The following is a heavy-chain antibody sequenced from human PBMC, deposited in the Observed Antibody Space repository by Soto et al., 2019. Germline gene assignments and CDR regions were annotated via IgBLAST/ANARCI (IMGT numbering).Heavy chain of an antibody. Sequence: GGSLRLSCAASGFTFSNAWMNWVRQAPGKGLEWVSDITDSSSSTYYADSVKGRFTISRDNAKNSLYLQMNSLRDEDTAVYYCARGLGVANNWFDPWGQGTLVTVS. J-gene: IGHJ5*02. CDR3: ARGLGVANNWFDP. CDR1: GFTFSNAW. D-gene: IGHD2-21*01. CDR2: ITDSSSST. V-gene: IGHV3-48*02.